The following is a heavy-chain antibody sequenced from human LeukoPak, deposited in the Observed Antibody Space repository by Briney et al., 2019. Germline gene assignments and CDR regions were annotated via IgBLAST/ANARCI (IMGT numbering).Heavy chain of an antibody. CDR2: IHYTGKP. D-gene: IGHD3-16*01. Sequence: SETLSLTCSVSGGSVIGHYWTWIRQPPGKGLEWIGQIHYTGKPDYNPSLKSRITISVDTSKNQVSLQVSSVTAADSAIYYCARFGVDYDMDVWGHGTTVTVFS. V-gene: IGHV4-59*02. J-gene: IGHJ6*02. CDR1: GGSVIGHY. CDR3: ARFGVDYDMDV.